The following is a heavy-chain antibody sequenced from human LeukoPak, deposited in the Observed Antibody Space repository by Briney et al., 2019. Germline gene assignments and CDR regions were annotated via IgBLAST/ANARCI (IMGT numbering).Heavy chain of an antibody. V-gene: IGHV4-4*07. CDR3: AVGRPRNTTRLDDGYDF. D-gene: IGHD1-1*01. CDR2: VSTSGRT. Sequence: SETLSLTCTVSGGSITTYYWSWIRQPAGKGLEWIGRVSTSGRTNYNPSLKSRLTMSADTSKKQFSLILNSVTAADTAVYYCAVGRPRNTTRLDDGYDFWGQGTMVTVSS. J-gene: IGHJ3*01. CDR1: GGSITTYY.